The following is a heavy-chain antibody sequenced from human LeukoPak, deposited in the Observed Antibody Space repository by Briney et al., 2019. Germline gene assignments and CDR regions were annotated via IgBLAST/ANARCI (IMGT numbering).Heavy chain of an antibody. CDR2: IYHSGST. J-gene: IGHJ6*03. Sequence: SETLSLTCTVSGGSISSGGYYWSWIRQPPGKGLEWIGYIYHSGSTYYNPSLKSRVTISVDRSKNQFSLKLSSVTAADTAVYYCARDLSSAWSIASSYYMDVWGKGTTVTVSS. D-gene: IGHD5/OR15-5a*01. CDR3: ARDLSSAWSIASSYYMDV. V-gene: IGHV4-30-2*01. CDR1: GGSISSGGYY.